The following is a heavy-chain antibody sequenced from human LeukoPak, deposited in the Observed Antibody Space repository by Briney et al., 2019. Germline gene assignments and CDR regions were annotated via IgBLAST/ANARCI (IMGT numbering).Heavy chain of an antibody. CDR3: ATGGAYADAFDI. D-gene: IGHD5-12*01. Sequence: SVKVSCKASGGTFSTFAINWVRQAPGQGLEWMGRIIPILRQSNSAQKFQGRVSVTADEFTNTAYMELSSLRSEDTAVYYCATGGAYADAFDIWGQGTMVAVSS. J-gene: IGHJ3*02. CDR2: IIPILRQS. CDR1: GGTFSTFA. V-gene: IGHV1-69*11.